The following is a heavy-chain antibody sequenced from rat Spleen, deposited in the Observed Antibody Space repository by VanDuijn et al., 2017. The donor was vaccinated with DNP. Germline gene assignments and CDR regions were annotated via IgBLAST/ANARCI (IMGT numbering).Heavy chain of an antibody. V-gene: IGHV5S23*01. Sequence: EVQLVESGGGLVQPGRSLKLSCAASGFTFSDYNMAWVRQAPKKGLEWVASISPSGDNTYYRDSVKGRFTISRDNAKSTLYLQMDSLRSEETATYYCARHVSTTAGHYAMDAWGQGVMVTVSS. D-gene: IGHD1-2*01. CDR2: ISPSGDNT. CDR1: GFTFSDYN. J-gene: IGHJ2*01. CDR3: ARHVSTTAGHYAMDA.